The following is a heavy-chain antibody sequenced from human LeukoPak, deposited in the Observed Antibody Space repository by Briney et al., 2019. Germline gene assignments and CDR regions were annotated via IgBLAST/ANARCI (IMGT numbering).Heavy chain of an antibody. CDR3: ARRNYYLDF. J-gene: IGHJ4*02. CDR2: ISPHIGKT. V-gene: IGHV1-18*01. D-gene: IGHD1-7*01. CDR1: GYTFTNYG. Sequence: GASVKVSCKTSGYTFTNYGIGWVRQAPGQRLEWVGWISPHIGKTYYAQKFQGRVTVSADTSTDTAYMEMRSLRFDDTAFYYCARRNYYLDFWGQGTLVTVSS.